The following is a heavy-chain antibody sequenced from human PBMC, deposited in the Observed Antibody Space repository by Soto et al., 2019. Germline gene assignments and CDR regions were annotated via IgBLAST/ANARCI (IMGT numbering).Heavy chain of an antibody. J-gene: IGHJ6*02. CDR3: ARGEELRYYYYGMDV. V-gene: IGHV4-34*01. Sequence: TSETLSLTCAVYGGSFSGYYWSWIRQPPGKGLEWIGEINHSGSTNYNPSLKSRVTISVDTSKNQFSLKLSSVTAADTAVYYCARGEELRYYYYGMDVWGQGTTVTVS. CDR2: INHSGST. CDR1: GGSFSGYY. D-gene: IGHD1-26*01.